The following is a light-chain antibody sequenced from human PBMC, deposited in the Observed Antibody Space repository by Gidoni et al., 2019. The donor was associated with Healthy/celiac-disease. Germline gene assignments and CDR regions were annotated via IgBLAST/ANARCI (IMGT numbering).Light chain of an antibody. CDR2: AAS. V-gene: IGKV1-12*01. Sequence: DIPLTQSPSSVSASVGDRVTITCRASQGISSWLAWYQQKPGKAPKLLIYAASSLQSGVPSRLSGRGSGTGFTLTISSLKTGDFATYDCQQAHIFPFTFGGGTKVEIK. CDR1: QGISSW. J-gene: IGKJ4*01. CDR3: QQAHIFPFT.